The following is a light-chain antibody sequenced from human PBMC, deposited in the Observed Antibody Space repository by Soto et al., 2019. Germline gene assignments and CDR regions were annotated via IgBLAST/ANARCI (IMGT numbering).Light chain of an antibody. CDR1: QSVSGTS. CDR2: GAS. CDR3: QQYGSSPRIS. V-gene: IGKV3-20*01. Sequence: EIVLTQSPGTLSLSPGERATLSCRASQSVSGTSLAWYQQKPDQAPRVLIFGASSRATGIPDRFSGSGSGTDFTLTISRLEPEDFAVYYCQQYGSSPRISFGPGTKVDLK. J-gene: IGKJ3*01.